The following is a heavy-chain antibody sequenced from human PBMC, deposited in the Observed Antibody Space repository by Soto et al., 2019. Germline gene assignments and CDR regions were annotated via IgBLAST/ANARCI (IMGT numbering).Heavy chain of an antibody. CDR3: AKDTANIVGAGDAFDI. V-gene: IGHV3-23*01. Sequence: EVQLLESGGGLVQPGGSLRLSCAASGFTFSSYAMSWVRQAPGKGLEWVSAISGSGGSTYYADSVKGRFTISRDNSKNTLDLQMNSLRAEDTAVYYCAKDTANIVGAGDAFDIWGQGTIVTVAS. CDR2: ISGSGGST. J-gene: IGHJ3*02. D-gene: IGHD1-26*01. CDR1: GFTFSSYA.